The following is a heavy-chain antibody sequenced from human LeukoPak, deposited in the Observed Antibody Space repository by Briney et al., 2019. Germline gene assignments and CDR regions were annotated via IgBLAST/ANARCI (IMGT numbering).Heavy chain of an antibody. Sequence: PGGPLRLSCAASGFIFSNYWMSWVRQTPGKGLEWVANIRQNGSEKYYVDSVKGQFTISRDNAKNALYLQMNSLRAEDTAVYYCAELGITMIGGVWGKGTTVTISS. V-gene: IGHV3-7*01. D-gene: IGHD3-10*02. J-gene: IGHJ6*04. CDR1: GFIFSNYW. CDR2: IRQNGSEK. CDR3: AELGITMIGGV.